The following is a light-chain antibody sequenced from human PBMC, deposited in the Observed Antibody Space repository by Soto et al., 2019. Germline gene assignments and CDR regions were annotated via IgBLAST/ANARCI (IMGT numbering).Light chain of an antibody. CDR3: QQYYNTPLT. CDR1: QSILYSSNNKSY. Sequence: DIVMTQSPDSLAVSLGERATINCKASQSILYSSNNKSYLAWYQQKPGQPPKLLIYWAFTRESGVPDRFSGSGSGTDFSLPISSLQAEDVAVYYCQQYYNTPLTFGGGTKVQIK. V-gene: IGKV4-1*01. CDR2: WAF. J-gene: IGKJ4*02.